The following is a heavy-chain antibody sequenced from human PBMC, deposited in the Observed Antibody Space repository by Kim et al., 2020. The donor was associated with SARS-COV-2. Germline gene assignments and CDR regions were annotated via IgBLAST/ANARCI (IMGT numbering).Heavy chain of an antibody. CDR1: GFTFSDYY. CDR2: ISSSGSTI. V-gene: IGHV3-11*01. D-gene: IGHD3-10*01. Sequence: GGSLRLSCAASGFTFSDYYMSWIRQAPGKGLEWVSYISSSGSTIYYADSVKGRFTISRDNAKNSLYLQMNSLRAEDTAVYYCARQTMVRGDNALYYYYYYGMDVWGQGTTVTVSS. CDR3: ARQTMVRGDNALYYYYYYGMDV. J-gene: IGHJ6*02.